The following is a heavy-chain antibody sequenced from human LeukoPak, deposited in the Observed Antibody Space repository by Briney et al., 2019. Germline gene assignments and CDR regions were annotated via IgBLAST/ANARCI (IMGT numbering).Heavy chain of an antibody. CDR1: GFTVDSSY. Sequence: GGSLRLSCAASGFTVDSSYTSWVRQAPGKGLEWVSLIYTGGSTYYADSVRGRFTISRDNSKNTLYLQMNSLTPEDTAVYYCARGFGKAAANVFGGYTMDVWGQGTTVTVSS. CDR2: IYTGGST. CDR3: ARGFGKAAANVFGGYTMDV. J-gene: IGHJ6*02. D-gene: IGHD6-13*01. V-gene: IGHV3-66*02.